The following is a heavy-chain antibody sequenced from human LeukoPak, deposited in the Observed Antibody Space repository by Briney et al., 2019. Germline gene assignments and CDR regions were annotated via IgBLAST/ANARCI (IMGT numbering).Heavy chain of an antibody. V-gene: IGHV4-59*12. Sequence: SETLSLTCTVSGGSISSYYWSWIRQPPGKGLEWIGYIYYSGSTNYNPSLKGRVTISVDTSKNQFSLKLSSVTAADTAVYYCARLNGDYGSDYYYYYGMDVWGQGTTVTVSS. CDR2: IYYSGST. J-gene: IGHJ6*02. D-gene: IGHD4-17*01. CDR3: ARLNGDYGSDYYYYYGMDV. CDR1: GGSISSYY.